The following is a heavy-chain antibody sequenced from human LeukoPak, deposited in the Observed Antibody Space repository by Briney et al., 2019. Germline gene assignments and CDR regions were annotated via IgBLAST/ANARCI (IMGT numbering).Heavy chain of an antibody. J-gene: IGHJ4*02. V-gene: IGHV3-21*01. CDR3: ARGGIYSQGFDY. CDR1: GFTFSGYS. Sequence: TGGSLRLPCAASGFTFSGYSMNWVRQAPGKGLEWVSSISTTSDYIHYADSLKGRVAISRDNAKNSLYLQMNSLRAEDTAVYYCARGGIYSQGFDYWGQGSLVTVSS. CDR2: ISTTSDYI. D-gene: IGHD6-13*01.